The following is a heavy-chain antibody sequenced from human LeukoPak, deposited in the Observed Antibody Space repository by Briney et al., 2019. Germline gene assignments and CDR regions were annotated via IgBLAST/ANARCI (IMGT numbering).Heavy chain of an antibody. Sequence: GSSVKVSCKASGGTFSSYAISWVRQAPGQGLEWMGRIIPILGIANYAQKFQGRVTITADKSTSTAYMELGSLRSEDTAVYYCARETIFGVVIIRTLLYYFDYWGQGTLVTVSS. CDR2: IIPILGIA. V-gene: IGHV1-69*04. CDR3: ARETIFGVVIIRTLLYYFDY. D-gene: IGHD3-3*01. J-gene: IGHJ4*02. CDR1: GGTFSSYA.